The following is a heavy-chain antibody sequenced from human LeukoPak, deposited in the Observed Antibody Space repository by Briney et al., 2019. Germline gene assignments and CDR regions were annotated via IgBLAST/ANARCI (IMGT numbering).Heavy chain of an antibody. V-gene: IGHV4-34*01. CDR3: ARVGNWNYASDY. J-gene: IGHJ4*02. CDR2: INHSGST. Sequence: KSSESLSLTCAVYGGSFSGYSWSWIRQPPGKGLGWIGEINHSGSTNYNPSLKSRVTISVDTSKNQLSLKLSSVTAADTAVYYCARVGNWNYASDYWGQGTLVTVSS. D-gene: IGHD1-7*01. CDR1: GGSFSGYS.